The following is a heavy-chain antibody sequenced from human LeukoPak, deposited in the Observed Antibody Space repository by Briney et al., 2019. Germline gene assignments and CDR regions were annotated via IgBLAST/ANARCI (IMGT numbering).Heavy chain of an antibody. D-gene: IGHD6-6*01. Sequence: PSETLSLTCTVSGGSISSYYWSWIRQPAGKGLEWIGRIYTSGSTNYNPSLKSRVTMSVDTSKNQFSLKLSSATAADTAVYYCAREIPGYSSSSCLDYWGQGTLVTVSS. J-gene: IGHJ4*02. CDR2: IYTSGST. V-gene: IGHV4-4*07. CDR1: GGSISSYY. CDR3: AREIPGYSSSSCLDY.